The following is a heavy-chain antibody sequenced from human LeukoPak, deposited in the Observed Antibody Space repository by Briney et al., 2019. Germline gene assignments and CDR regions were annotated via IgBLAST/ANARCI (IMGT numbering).Heavy chain of an antibody. CDR3: ARGRDWNYAFDY. V-gene: IGHV1-18*01. J-gene: IGHJ4*02. CDR2: TSTYNGNT. CDR1: GDTFTSYG. Sequence: GASVKVSCKASGDTFTSYGITWVRQAPGQGLEWMGWTSTYNGNTNYAQKLQGRVTMTTDTSTSTAYMELRSLKSDDTAVYYCARGRDWNYAFDYWGQGTLVTVSS. D-gene: IGHD1-7*01.